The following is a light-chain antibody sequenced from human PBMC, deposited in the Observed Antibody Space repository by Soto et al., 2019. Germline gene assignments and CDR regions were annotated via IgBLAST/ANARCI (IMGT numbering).Light chain of an antibody. J-gene: IGKJ5*01. CDR3: KQRTNCPPTT. V-gene: IGKV3-11*01. Sequence: EIVLTQSPATLSLSPGERATLSCRASQSVSSYLAWYQQKPGQAPRLLIYDASNRATGIPARFSGSGSGTDSTPTITSQELEDFAVYYCKQRTNCPPTTSGKGTRLEIK. CDR2: DAS. CDR1: QSVSSY.